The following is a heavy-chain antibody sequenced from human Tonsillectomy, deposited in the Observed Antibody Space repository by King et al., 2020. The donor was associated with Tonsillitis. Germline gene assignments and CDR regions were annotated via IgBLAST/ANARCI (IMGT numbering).Heavy chain of an antibody. CDR1: GFTFSTYA. CDR3: ARDRLYGSSSGMVY. Sequence: VQLVESGGGVVQPGRSLRLSCAASGFTFSTYAMHWVRQAPGKGLEWVAVISYNGSIKYYADSVKGRFTISRDNSKNTVYLQMNSLRAEDTAVYYCARDRLYGSSSGMVYWGQGTLVTVSS. D-gene: IGHD6-6*01. CDR2: ISYNGSIK. V-gene: IGHV3-30*01. J-gene: IGHJ4*02.